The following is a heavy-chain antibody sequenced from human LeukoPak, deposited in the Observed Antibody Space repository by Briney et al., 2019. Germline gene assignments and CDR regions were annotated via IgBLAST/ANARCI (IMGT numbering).Heavy chain of an antibody. CDR2: ISPNSGGT. V-gene: IGHV1-2*06. Sequence: ASVKVSCKASGYAFTGYYMHWVRQAPGQGLEWMGRISPNSGGTNYAQKFQGRVTMTRDTSISTAYMELSRLRSDDTAVYYCARARGTSGSYFREDFDYWGQGTLVTVSS. CDR1: GYAFTGYY. J-gene: IGHJ4*02. CDR3: ARARGTSGSYFREDFDY. D-gene: IGHD3-10*01.